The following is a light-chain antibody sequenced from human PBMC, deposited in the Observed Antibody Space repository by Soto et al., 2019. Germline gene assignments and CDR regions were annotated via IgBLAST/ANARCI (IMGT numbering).Light chain of an antibody. CDR3: QQRSNWPPEVT. J-gene: IGKJ3*01. V-gene: IGKV3-11*01. Sequence: EIVLTQSPDTLSLSPGERATLSCRASQSVRSSLAWSQQKPGQAPRLLIYDASNRATGIPARFSGSGSGTDFTLTISSLEPEDFAVYYCQQRSNWPPEVTFGPGTKVDIK. CDR2: DAS. CDR1: QSVRSS.